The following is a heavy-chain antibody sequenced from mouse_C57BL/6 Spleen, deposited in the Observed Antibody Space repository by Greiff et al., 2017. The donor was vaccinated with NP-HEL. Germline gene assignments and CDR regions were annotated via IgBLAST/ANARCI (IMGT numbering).Heavy chain of an antibody. Sequence: VQLKESGPGLVKPSQSLSLTCSVTGYSITSGYYWNWIRQFPGNKLEWMGYISYDGSNNYNPSLKNRISITRDTSKNQFFLKLNSVTTEDTATYYCAREVYDGYLFAYWGQGTLVTVSA. J-gene: IGHJ3*01. CDR1: GYSITSGYY. D-gene: IGHD2-3*01. V-gene: IGHV3-6*01. CDR3: AREVYDGYLFAY. CDR2: ISYDGSN.